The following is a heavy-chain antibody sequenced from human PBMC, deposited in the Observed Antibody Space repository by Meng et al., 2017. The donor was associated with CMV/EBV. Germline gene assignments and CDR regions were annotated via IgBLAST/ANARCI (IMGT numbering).Heavy chain of an antibody. Sequence: SVKVSCKASGGTFSSYAISWVRQAPGQGLEWMGGIIPIFGTANYAQKFQGRVTITTDESTSTAYMEPSSLRSEDTAVYYCARDRAAAGSYYYYYGMDVWGQGTTVTVSS. J-gene: IGHJ6*02. CDR3: ARDRAAAGSYYYYYGMDV. D-gene: IGHD6-13*01. CDR1: GGTFSSYA. V-gene: IGHV1-69*05. CDR2: IIPIFGTA.